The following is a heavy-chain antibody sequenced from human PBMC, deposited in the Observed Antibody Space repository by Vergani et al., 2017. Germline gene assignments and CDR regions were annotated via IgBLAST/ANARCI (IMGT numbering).Heavy chain of an antibody. CDR1: GGSFSGYY. CDR2: INHSGST. J-gene: IGHJ4*02. D-gene: IGHD3-10*01. Sequence: QVQLQQWGAGLLKPSETLSLTCAVYGGSFSGYYWSWIRQPPGKGLEWIGEINHSGSTNYNPSLKSRVTISVDTSKNQFSLKLSSVTAADTAVYYCARVERRYYGSGSYMSPRTPRPNLDYWGQGTLVTVSS. V-gene: IGHV4-34*01. CDR3: ARVERRYYGSGSYMSPRTPRPNLDY.